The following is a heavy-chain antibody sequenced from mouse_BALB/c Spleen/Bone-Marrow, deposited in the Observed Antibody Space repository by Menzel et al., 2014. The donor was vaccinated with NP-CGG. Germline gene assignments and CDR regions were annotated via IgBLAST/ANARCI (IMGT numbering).Heavy chain of an antibody. J-gene: IGHJ1*01. V-gene: IGHV14-3*02. CDR1: GFNIKDTY. CDR3: ARGGSSYGWYFDV. D-gene: IGHD1-1*01. CDR2: IDPANGNT. Sequence: VQLKHSGAELVKPGASVKLSCTASGFNIKDTYMHWVKQRPEQGLEWIGRIDPANGNTKYDPKFQGKATITADTSSNTAYLQLSSLTSEDTAVYYCARGGSSYGWYFDVWGAGTMVTVSS.